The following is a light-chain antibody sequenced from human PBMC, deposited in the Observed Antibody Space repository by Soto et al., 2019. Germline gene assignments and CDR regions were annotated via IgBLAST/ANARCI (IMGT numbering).Light chain of an antibody. CDR2: VAS. CDR1: QSISRY. CDR3: LQHNSYPRT. Sequence: DIQMTQSPSSLSASVGDRVTITCRASQSISRYLNWYQQKPGKAPNLLIYVASSLQSEVPSRFSGSGSGTDFTLTITSLQPEDFATYYCLQHNSYPRTFGQGTKVDIK. J-gene: IGKJ1*01. V-gene: IGKV1-39*01.